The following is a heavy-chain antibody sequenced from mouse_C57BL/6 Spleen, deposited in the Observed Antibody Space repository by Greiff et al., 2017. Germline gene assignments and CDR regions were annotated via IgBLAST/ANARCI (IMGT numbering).Heavy chain of an antibody. CDR3: TTITTFDY. V-gene: IGHV14-4*01. D-gene: IGHD1-1*01. Sequence: VQLQQSGAELVRPGASVKLSCTASGFNIKDDYMHWVKQRPEQGLEWIGWIDPENGDTEYASKFQGKATITADTSSHTAYLQLSSLTSEDTAVYYCTTITTFDYWGQGTTLTVSS. CDR2: IDPENGDT. CDR1: GFNIKDDY. J-gene: IGHJ2*01.